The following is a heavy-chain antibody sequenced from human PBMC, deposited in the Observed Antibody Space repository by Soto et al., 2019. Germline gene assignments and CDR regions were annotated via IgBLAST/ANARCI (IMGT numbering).Heavy chain of an antibody. CDR1: GFTFSSYG. J-gene: IGHJ4*02. CDR3: AKPLWGGGYCTNGVCYNGEIDY. CDR2: ISYDGSNK. Sequence: GGSLRLSCAASGFTFSSYGMHWVRQAPGKGLEWVAVISYDGSNKYYADSVKGRFTISRDNSKNTLYLQMNSLRAEDTAVYYGAKPLWGGGYCTNGVCYNGEIDYWGQGTLVTVSS. D-gene: IGHD2-8*01. V-gene: IGHV3-30*18.